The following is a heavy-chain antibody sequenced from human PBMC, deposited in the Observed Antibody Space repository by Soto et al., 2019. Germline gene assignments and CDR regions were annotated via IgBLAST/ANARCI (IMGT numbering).Heavy chain of an antibody. D-gene: IGHD2-15*01. Sequence: QVQLQESGPGLVKPSQTLSLTCTVSGGLISSGDYSGSGISQPPGKALEWIGYIYYRGSTYYNPSLKSRVSISVDTSKSQFSLKLSSVTAADTGVYYCARDEVGVLSSDGYFDLWVRGTLVTVS. CDR1: GGLISSGDYS. V-gene: IGHV4-30-4*01. CDR3: ARDEVGVLSSDGYFDL. J-gene: IGHJ2*01. CDR2: IYYRGST.